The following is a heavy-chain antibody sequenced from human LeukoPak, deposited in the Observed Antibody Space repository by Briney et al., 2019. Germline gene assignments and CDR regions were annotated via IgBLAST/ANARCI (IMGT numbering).Heavy chain of an antibody. CDR2: INPGGSSI. J-gene: IGHJ4*02. V-gene: IGHV3-74*01. CDR1: GFTFSSYW. CDR3: ARSNQADDC. Sequence: GGSLRLSCAASGFTFSSYWMHWLRPVPGKGVVWVARINPGGSSITYADSVKGRFTISRDNAKNTLYLQMDSLRAEDTGVYYCARSNQADDCWGQGTLVTVSS. D-gene: IGHD1-14*01.